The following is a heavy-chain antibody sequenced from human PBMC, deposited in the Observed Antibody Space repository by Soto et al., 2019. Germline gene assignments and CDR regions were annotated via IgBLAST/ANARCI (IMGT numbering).Heavy chain of an antibody. CDR1: GYSFTSDW. D-gene: IGHD5-12*01. Sequence: PGEALKISCKGPGYSFTSDWLGWVRQMPGKGLEWMGIIYPGDSATRYSPSFQGQVTISADKSIRTAYLQWSSLKASDTAMYSCASQGGYSLKGGAFDIWGQGTMVTVSS. CDR2: IYPGDSAT. CDR3: ASQGGYSLKGGAFDI. V-gene: IGHV5-51*01. J-gene: IGHJ3*02.